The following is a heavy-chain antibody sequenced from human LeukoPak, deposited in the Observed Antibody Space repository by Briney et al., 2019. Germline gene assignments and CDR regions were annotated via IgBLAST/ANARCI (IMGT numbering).Heavy chain of an antibody. J-gene: IGHJ4*02. Sequence: GSLRLSCAASGFTVSSNYMSWIRQPPGKGLEWIGEINQSGSTNYNPSLKSRVTISVDTSKNQFSLKLSSVTAADTAVYYCARLSELPFDYWGQGTLVTVSS. D-gene: IGHD1-26*01. CDR2: INQSGST. V-gene: IGHV4-34*01. CDR3: ARLSELPFDY. CDR1: GFTVSSNY.